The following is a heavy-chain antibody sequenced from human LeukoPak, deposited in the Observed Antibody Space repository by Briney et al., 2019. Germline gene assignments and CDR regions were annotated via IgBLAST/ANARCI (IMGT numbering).Heavy chain of an antibody. CDR1: GYSFTSDA. D-gene: IGHD4-23*01. Sequence: ASVKVSCKASGYSFTSDAMNWVRQAPGQGLEWMGWINTNTGTPTYAQGFTGGFVFSLDTSVSTAYLQISSLKAEDSAVYYCARDRWSPHYWGQGTLVTVSS. CDR3: ARDRWSPHY. CDR2: INTNTGTP. J-gene: IGHJ4*02. V-gene: IGHV7-4-1*02.